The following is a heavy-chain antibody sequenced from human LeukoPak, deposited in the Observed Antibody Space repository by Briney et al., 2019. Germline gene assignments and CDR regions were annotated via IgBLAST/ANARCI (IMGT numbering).Heavy chain of an antibody. J-gene: IGHJ5*02. D-gene: IGHD6-13*01. CDR1: GFTFSDYD. CDR2: ISGRSSHI. Sequence: GVSLRLSCTASGFTFSDYDMNWVRQAPGKGLEWVSSISGRSSHIYYADSVKGRFTISRDNAKNSLYLQMNSLRDEDTAVYYCGRAFPPLRTAAAGDLWGQGTLVTVSS. CDR3: GRAFPPLRTAAAGDL. V-gene: IGHV3-21*06.